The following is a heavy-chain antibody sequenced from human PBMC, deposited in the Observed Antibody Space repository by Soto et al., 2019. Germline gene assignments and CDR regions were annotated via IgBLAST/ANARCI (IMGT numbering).Heavy chain of an antibody. Sequence: SETLSLTCAVYGGSFIGYYWSWIRQPPGKGLEWIGEINHSGSTNYNPSLKSRVTISVDTSKNQFSLKLSSVTAADTAVYYCASGTYGDFSFDYWGQGTLVTVSS. CDR2: INHSGST. CDR1: GGSFIGYY. V-gene: IGHV4-34*01. CDR3: ASGTYGDFSFDY. J-gene: IGHJ4*02. D-gene: IGHD4-17*01.